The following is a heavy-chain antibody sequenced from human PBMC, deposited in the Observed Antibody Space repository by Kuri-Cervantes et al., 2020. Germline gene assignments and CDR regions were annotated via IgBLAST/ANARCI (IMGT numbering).Heavy chain of an antibody. D-gene: IGHD4-11*01. CDR2: IYYSGST. CDR1: GGSISSSSYY. CDR3: ARPGYSNYFDY. V-gene: IGHV4-39*07. Sequence: ETLSLTCTVSGGSISSSSYYWGWIRQPPGKGLEWIGSIYYSGSTYYDPSLKSRVTISVDTSKNQFSLKLSSVTAADTAVYYCARPGYSNYFDYWGQGILVTVSS. J-gene: IGHJ4*02.